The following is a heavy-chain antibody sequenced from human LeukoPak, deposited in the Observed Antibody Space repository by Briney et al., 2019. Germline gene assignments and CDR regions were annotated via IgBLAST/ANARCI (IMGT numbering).Heavy chain of an antibody. J-gene: IGHJ4*02. CDR1: GFTFSSYN. CDR2: ISGSGRYI. D-gene: IGHD3-22*01. Sequence: GGSLRLSCAASGFTFSSYNMNWVRQAPGKGLEWVSSISGSGRYIYYADSVKGRFTISRDNAKNSLYLQMNSLRAEDTAVYSCARDCGSGYCWDYRGQGTLVTVSS. V-gene: IGHV3-21*01. CDR3: ARDCGSGYCWDY.